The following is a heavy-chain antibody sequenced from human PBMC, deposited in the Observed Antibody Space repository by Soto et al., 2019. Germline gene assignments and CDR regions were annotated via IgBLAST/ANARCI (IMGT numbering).Heavy chain of an antibody. V-gene: IGHV4-30-4*01. CDR3: ARQNYGSGSYYNVWPNWFDP. CDR2: IDYSGST. D-gene: IGHD3-10*01. J-gene: IGHJ5*02. Sequence: SETLSLTCTVSGGSISSGDYYLGWIRQPPGKGLDWIGYIDYSGSTYYNPSLKSRVTISVDTSKNQFSLKLSSVTAADTAVYYCARQNYGSGSYYNVWPNWFDPWGQGTLVTVSS. CDR1: GGSISSGDYY.